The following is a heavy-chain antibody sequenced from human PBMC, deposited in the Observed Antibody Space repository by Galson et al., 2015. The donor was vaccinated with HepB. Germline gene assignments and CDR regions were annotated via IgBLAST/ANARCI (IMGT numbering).Heavy chain of an antibody. Sequence: SVKVSCKASGGTFSSYAISWVRQAPGQGLEWMGGIIPIFGTANYAQKFQGRVTITADESTSTAYMELSSLRSEDTAVCYCARDGDSGSRAYYYYGMDVWGQGTTVTVSS. CDR1: GGTFSSYA. D-gene: IGHD1-26*01. J-gene: IGHJ6*02. CDR2: IIPIFGTA. V-gene: IGHV1-69*13. CDR3: ARDGDSGSRAYYYYGMDV.